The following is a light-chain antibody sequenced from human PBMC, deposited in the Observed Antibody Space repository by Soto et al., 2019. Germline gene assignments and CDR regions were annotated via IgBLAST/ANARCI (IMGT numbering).Light chain of an antibody. CDR2: DAS. V-gene: IGKV3-11*01. Sequence: EIVLTQSPATLSLSPRERATLSCRASQSVSSYLAWYQQKPGQAPRLLIFDASNRATGIPARFSGSGSGTEFTLTISSLQSEDFAVYYCQQYGSSTYTFGQGTKVDIK. CDR1: QSVSSY. J-gene: IGKJ2*01. CDR3: QQYGSSTYT.